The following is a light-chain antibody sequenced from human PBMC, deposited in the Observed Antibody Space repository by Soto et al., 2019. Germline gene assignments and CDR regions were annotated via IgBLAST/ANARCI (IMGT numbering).Light chain of an antibody. CDR2: GAS. V-gene: IGKV3-20*01. Sequence: EIVLTQSPVTLSLSPGERATLSCRASQSVSSSYLAWYQQKPGQAPRLLIYGASSRATGIPDRFSGSGSGTDFTLTISRLEPEDYAVYYCQQYGHSLWTFGQGTKVDIK. CDR1: QSVSSSY. CDR3: QQYGHSLWT. J-gene: IGKJ1*01.